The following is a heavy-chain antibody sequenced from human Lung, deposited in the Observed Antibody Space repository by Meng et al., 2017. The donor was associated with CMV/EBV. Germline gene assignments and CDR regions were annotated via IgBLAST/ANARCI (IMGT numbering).Heavy chain of an antibody. J-gene: IGHJ6*02. D-gene: IGHD3/OR15-3a*01. Sequence: EXLSLXXAVYGGSFSGYYWTWFRQPPGKGLEWIGEINHSGITNYNPSLKSPVTISVDTSKNQFSLKVSSVTAADTAVYYCARGNRGLDEVVRGGYYYYGLDVWGQGXMVTVSS. CDR1: GGSFSGYY. CDR3: ARGNRGLDEVVRGGYYYYGLDV. V-gene: IGHV4-34*01. CDR2: INHSGIT.